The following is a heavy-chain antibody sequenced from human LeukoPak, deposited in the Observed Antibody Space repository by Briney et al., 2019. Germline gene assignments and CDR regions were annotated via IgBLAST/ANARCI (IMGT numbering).Heavy chain of an antibody. Sequence: ASVKVSCKASGYTFTGYYMHWVRQAPGQGLEWMGWINPNSGGTNYAQKFQGRVTMTRDTSISTAYMELSSLRSEDTAVYYCARDSPYYDILTGYYYGFDPWGQGTLVTVSS. V-gene: IGHV1-2*02. CDR2: INPNSGGT. D-gene: IGHD3-9*01. CDR3: ARDSPYYDILTGYYYGFDP. CDR1: GYTFTGYY. J-gene: IGHJ5*02.